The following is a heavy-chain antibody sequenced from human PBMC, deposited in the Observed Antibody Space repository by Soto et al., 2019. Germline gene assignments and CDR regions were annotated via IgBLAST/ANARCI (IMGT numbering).Heavy chain of an antibody. J-gene: IGHJ4*01. CDR2: IYHSGST. V-gene: IGHV4-30-2*02. Sequence: SETLSLTCAVSGGSISRGGYSCNWIRQPPGKGLEWIGYIYHSGSTYYNPSLKSRVTISLDTSKNQFSLKLTSVTAADTAVYYCAALPRYCAQGTAVPVS. CDR1: GGSISRGGYS. CDR3: AALPRY. D-gene: IGHD6-6*01.